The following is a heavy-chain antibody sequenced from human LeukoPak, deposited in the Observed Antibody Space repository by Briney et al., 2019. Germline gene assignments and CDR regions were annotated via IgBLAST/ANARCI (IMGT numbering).Heavy chain of an antibody. V-gene: IGHV3-23*01. CDR2: ISGSGGST. CDR3: ARVGHSSFDY. D-gene: IGHD6-13*01. CDR1: GFTFSSYA. J-gene: IGHJ4*02. Sequence: GGSLRLSCAASGFTFSSYAMSWVRQAPGKGLEWVSAISGSGGSTYYADSVKGRFTISRDNAKNSLYLQMNSLRAEDTAVYYCARVGHSSFDYWGQGTLVTVSS.